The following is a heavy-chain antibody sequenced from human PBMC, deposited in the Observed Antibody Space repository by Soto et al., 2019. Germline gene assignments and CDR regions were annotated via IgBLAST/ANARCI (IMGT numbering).Heavy chain of an antibody. V-gene: IGHV3-7*01. CDR1: GFTFSSYY. D-gene: IGHD4-17*01. CDR3: ANDGGSAGFDI. Sequence: EVQLVESGGGSVQPGGSLRHSCAASGFTFSSYYMSWVRQPPEKGMEWVANIKQDGSEKYYVDSVMGRFTISRDNAKNAQYQRMNSLRDEYTSGYYCANDGGSAGFDIWGQGTIVSVPS. CDR2: IKQDGSEK. J-gene: IGHJ3*02.